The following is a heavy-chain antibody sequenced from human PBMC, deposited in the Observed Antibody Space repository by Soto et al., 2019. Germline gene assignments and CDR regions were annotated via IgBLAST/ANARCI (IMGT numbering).Heavy chain of an antibody. CDR1: GYTFTGYY. Sequence: ASGKVSCKASGYTFTGYYMHWVRQAPGQGLEWMGWINPNSGGTNYAQKFQGRVTMTRDTSISTAYMELSRLRSDDTAVYYCASAYDEYQLPDYYYYYGMDVWGQGTTVTVSS. V-gene: IGHV1-2*02. J-gene: IGHJ6*02. CDR3: ASAYDEYQLPDYYYYYGMDV. CDR2: INPNSGGT. D-gene: IGHD2-2*01.